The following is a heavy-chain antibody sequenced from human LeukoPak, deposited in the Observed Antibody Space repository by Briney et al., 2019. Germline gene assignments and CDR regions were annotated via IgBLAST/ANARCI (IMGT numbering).Heavy chain of an antibody. CDR2: INPNSGGT. Sequence: ASVKVSCKASGYTFTDYYMHWVRQAPGQGLEWMGWINPNSGGTNYAQNFQGRVTMSRDTSISTAYMELSRLTSDDTAVFYCARGGDRSFDYWGQGTLVTVPS. D-gene: IGHD3-10*01. CDR1: GYTFTDYY. V-gene: IGHV1-2*02. J-gene: IGHJ4*02. CDR3: ARGGDRSFDY.